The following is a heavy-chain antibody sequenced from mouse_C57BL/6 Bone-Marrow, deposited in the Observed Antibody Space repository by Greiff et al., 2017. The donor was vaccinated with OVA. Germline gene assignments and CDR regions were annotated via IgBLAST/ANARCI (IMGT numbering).Heavy chain of an antibody. CDR3: TREVFYY. V-gene: IGHV5-9-1*02. CDR1: GFTFSSYA. J-gene: IGHJ2*01. CDR2: ISSGGDYI. Sequence: EVQRVESGGGLVQPGGSLKLSCAASGFTFSSYAMSWVRQTPEKRLEWVAYISSGGDYIYYADTVKGRFTISRDNARNTLYLQMSSLKSEDTAMYYCTREVFYYWGQGTTLTVSS.